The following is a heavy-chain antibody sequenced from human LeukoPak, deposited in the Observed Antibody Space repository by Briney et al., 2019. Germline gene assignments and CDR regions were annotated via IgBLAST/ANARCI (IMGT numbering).Heavy chain of an antibody. CDR1: GVSFSSVSYY. J-gene: IGHJ4*02. D-gene: IGHD3-3*01. CDR3: ARDRVTYDFWSGYYNGKFDY. CDR2: IYYSGST. Sequence: SETLSRTCTVSGVSFSSVSYYWGWIRQPPGKGLEWIGSIYYSGSTYYNPSLKSRVTISVDTSKNQFSLKLSSVTAADTAVYYCARDRVTYDFWSGYYNGKFDYWGQGTLVTVSS. V-gene: IGHV4-39*07.